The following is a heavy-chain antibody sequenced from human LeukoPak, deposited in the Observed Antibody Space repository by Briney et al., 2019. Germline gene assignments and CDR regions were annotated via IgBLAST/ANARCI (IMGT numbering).Heavy chain of an antibody. D-gene: IGHD6-13*01. J-gene: IGHJ6*03. CDR3: ARDRQQLGYMDV. CDR2: ISSSSSYI. Sequence: PGGSLRLSCVASGFTFSSYSMNWVRQAPGKGLEWVSSISSSSSYIYYADSVKGRFTISRDNAKNSLYLQMNSLRAEDTAVYYCARDRQQLGYMDVWGKGTTVTVSS. CDR1: GFTFSSYS. V-gene: IGHV3-21*01.